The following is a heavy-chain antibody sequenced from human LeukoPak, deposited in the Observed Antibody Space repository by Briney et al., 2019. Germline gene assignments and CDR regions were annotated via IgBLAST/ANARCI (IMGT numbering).Heavy chain of an antibody. D-gene: IGHD3-10*01. J-gene: IGHJ2*01. CDR3: AREGDTMVRGVNWYFDL. CDR2: INHSGST. Sequence: SETLSLTCAVYGGSFSGYYWSWIRQPPGKGLEWIGEINHSGSTNYNPSLKSRVTISVDTSKNQFSLKLSSVTAADTAVYYCAREGDTMVRGVNWYFDLWGRGTLVTVSS. V-gene: IGHV4-34*01. CDR1: GGSFSGYY.